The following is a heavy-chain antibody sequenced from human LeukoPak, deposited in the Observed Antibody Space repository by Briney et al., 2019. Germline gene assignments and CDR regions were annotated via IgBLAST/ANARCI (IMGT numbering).Heavy chain of an antibody. CDR1: GFTFSSYS. V-gene: IGHV3-48*01. Sequence: GGSLRLPCAASGFTFSSYSMNWVRQAPGKGLEWVSYISSSSSTIYYADSVKGRFTISRDNAKNSLYLQMNSLRAEDTAVYYCARSEGYRGYYFDYWGQGTLVTVSS. D-gene: IGHD1-1*01. CDR3: ARSEGYRGYYFDY. J-gene: IGHJ4*02. CDR2: ISSSSSTI.